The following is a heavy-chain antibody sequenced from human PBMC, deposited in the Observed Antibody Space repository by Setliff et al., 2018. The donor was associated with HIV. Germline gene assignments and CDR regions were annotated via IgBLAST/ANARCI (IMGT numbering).Heavy chain of an antibody. CDR1: GGSISSRNYY. D-gene: IGHD6-19*01. CDR2: IYYSGTT. J-gene: IGHJ4*02. CDR3: ARGRRSSGWYVYH. V-gene: IGHV4-39*01. Sequence: SETLSLTCTVSGGSISSRNYYWAWIRQPPGKGLEWIGTIYYSGTTHYNPSLNSRVIISVDTSTNQFSLKLSSVTAADTAVYYCARGRRSSGWYVYHWGQGTLVTVSS.